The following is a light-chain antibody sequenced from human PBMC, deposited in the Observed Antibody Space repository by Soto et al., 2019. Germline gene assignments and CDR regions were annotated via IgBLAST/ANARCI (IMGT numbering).Light chain of an antibody. J-gene: IGLJ1*01. V-gene: IGLV2-14*01. CDR2: DAS. CDR3: SSYTSSSTYV. CDR1: SSDVGGYNY. Sequence: QSVLAQPASVSGSPGQSITISCTGTSSDVGGYNYVSWYQQHPGKAPKLMIYDASNRPSGVSNRFSGSKSGNTASLTISGLQAEDEADYYCSSYTSSSTYVFGTGTKVTV.